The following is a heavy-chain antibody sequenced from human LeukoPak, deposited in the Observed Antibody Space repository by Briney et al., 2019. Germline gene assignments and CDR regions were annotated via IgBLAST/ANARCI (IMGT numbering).Heavy chain of an antibody. J-gene: IGHJ4*02. Sequence: ASVKVSCKASGYTFTAHYIHWVRQDPGQGLEWMGWINPNSGGTNYAQTFQGRVTMTRDTSVSTAYMELSRLRSDDTAAYYCARERSGWFFSNWGQGTLVTVSS. D-gene: IGHD6-19*01. CDR1: GYTFTAHY. CDR2: INPNSGGT. CDR3: ARERSGWFFSN. V-gene: IGHV1-2*02.